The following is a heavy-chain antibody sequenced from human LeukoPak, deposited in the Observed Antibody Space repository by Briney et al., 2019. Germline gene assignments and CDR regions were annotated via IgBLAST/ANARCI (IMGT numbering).Heavy chain of an antibody. CDR2: MNPHSGHT. J-gene: IGHJ3*01. D-gene: IGHD2-21*01. Sequence: ASVKVSCKASGYSFTSFDVNWVRQATGQGLEWMGWMNPHSGHTGYAQKFQGRVTMTSDTSISTAFMELSSLGSEDTAVYYCARGKTVHLWWFTYWGQGTMVTVSS. CDR3: ARGKTVHLWWFTY. V-gene: IGHV1-8*01. CDR1: GYSFTSFD.